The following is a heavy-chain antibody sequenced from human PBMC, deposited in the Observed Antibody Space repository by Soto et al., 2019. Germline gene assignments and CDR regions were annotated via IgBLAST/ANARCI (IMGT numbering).Heavy chain of an antibody. CDR1: GFTFSSYA. V-gene: IGHV3-30-3*01. J-gene: IGHJ6*02. CDR3: ARVSIAARMGYYYYGMDV. Sequence: GSLRLSCAASGFTFSSYAMHWVRQAPGKGLEWVAVISYDGSNKYYADSVKGRFTISRDNSKNTLYLQMNSLRAEDTAVYYCARVSIAARMGYYYYGMDVWGQGTTVTVSS. CDR2: ISYDGSNK. D-gene: IGHD6-6*01.